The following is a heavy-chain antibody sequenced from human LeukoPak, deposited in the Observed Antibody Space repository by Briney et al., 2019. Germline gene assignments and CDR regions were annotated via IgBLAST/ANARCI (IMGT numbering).Heavy chain of an antibody. J-gene: IGHJ4*02. CDR1: GYTFTSYA. CDR3: ARVADFWSGSQLGY. D-gene: IGHD3-3*01. V-gene: IGHV7-4-1*02. CDR2: INTNTGNP. Sequence: GPVKVSCKASGYTFTSYAMNWVRQAPGQGLEWMGWINTNTGNPTYAQGFTGRFVFSLDTSVSTAYLQISSLKAEDTAVYYCARVADFWSGSQLGYWGQGTLVTVSS.